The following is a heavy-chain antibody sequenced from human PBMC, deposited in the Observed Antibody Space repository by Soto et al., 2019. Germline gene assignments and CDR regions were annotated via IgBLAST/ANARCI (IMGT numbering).Heavy chain of an antibody. V-gene: IGHV3-30-3*01. D-gene: IGHD4-4*01. J-gene: IGHJ4*02. Sequence: VQLVESGGGVVQPGRSLRLSCAASGFTFTTYPMHWVRQAPGKGLEWVAVISYDGSNKYYADSVKGRFTISRDNSKNTLYLQMNSLRAEDTAVYYCARDAGFSDGNSRIDYWGQGTLVTVSS. CDR1: GFTFTTYP. CDR2: ISYDGSNK. CDR3: ARDAGFSDGNSRIDY.